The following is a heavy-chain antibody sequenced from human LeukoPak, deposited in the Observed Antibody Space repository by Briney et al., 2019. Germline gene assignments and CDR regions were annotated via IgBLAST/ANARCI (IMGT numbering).Heavy chain of an antibody. Sequence: GGSLRLSCAASGFTFSNYAMSWVRQAPGKGLEWVSGSSGDGSSTFYLDSVKGRFTIARDNSKSTLHLQMNSLRAEDTALYYCAKVEPTALSFFHFDHWGQGTLVTVSS. V-gene: IGHV3-23*01. CDR1: GFTFSNYA. CDR3: AKVEPTALSFFHFDH. J-gene: IGHJ4*02. D-gene: IGHD2-2*01. CDR2: SSGDGSST.